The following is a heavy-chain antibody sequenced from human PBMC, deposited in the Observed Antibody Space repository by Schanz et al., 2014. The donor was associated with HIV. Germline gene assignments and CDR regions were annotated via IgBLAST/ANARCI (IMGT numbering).Heavy chain of an antibody. Sequence: EVQLVESGGSLVKPGGSLRLSCAASGFTFSSYSMNWVRQAPGKGLEWVSGMRGSDDSTFYADSVKGRFTISRDNSKNTLYFQMNSLRAEDTAIYYCAKTSYGWYFDYWGQGTLVTVSS. V-gene: IGHV3-23*04. CDR2: MRGSDDST. J-gene: IGHJ4*02. D-gene: IGHD6-19*01. CDR3: AKTSYGWYFDY. CDR1: GFTFSSYS.